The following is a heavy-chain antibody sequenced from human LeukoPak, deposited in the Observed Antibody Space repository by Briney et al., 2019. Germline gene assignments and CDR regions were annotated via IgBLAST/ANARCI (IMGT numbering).Heavy chain of an antibody. CDR1: GGSISSSSYY. D-gene: IGHD1-26*01. V-gene: IGHV3-11*04. CDR3: ARVAGSWSLDP. Sequence: LSLTCTVSGGSISSSSYYWGWIRQAPGKGLEWVSYISSSGSTIYYADSVKGRFTISRDNAKNSLYLQMNSLRAEDTAVYYCARVAGSWSLDPWGQGTLVTVSS. CDR2: ISSSGSTI. J-gene: IGHJ5*02.